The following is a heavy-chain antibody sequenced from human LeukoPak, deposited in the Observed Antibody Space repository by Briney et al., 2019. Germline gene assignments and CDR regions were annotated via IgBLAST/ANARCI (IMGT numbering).Heavy chain of an antibody. V-gene: IGHV4-30-4*01. CDR3: ARGEYQLLDDAFDI. Sequence: SQTLSLTCTVSGGSISSGDYYWSWIRQPPGKGLEWIGYIYYSGSTYYNPSLKSRVTISVDTSKNQFSLKLSSVTAADTAVYYCARGEYQLLDDAFDIWGQGTMVTVSS. D-gene: IGHD2-2*01. CDR1: GGSISSGDYY. CDR2: IYYSGST. J-gene: IGHJ3*02.